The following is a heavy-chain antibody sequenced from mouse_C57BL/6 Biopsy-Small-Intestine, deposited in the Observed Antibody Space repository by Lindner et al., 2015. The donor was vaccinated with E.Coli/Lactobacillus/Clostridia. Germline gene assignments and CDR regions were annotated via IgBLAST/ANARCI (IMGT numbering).Heavy chain of an antibody. Sequence: SVKVSCKASGYTFTDYYIHWVRQAPGQGLEWMGWINPNSGGTNYAQKFQGRVTMTRDTSISTAYMELNRLRSNDTAVYYCARNKERGYSYGDWWFDPWGQGALVTVSA. CDR3: ARNKERGYSYGDWWFDP. V-gene: IGHV1-84*02. D-gene: IGHD2-13*01. CDR1: GYTFTDYY. CDR2: INPNSGGT. J-gene: IGHJ3*01.